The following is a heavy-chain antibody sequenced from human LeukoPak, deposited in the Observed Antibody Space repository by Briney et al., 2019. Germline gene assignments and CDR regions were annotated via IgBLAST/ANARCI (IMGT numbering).Heavy chain of an antibody. CDR2: MNPNSGNT. CDR1: GYTFTSYD. J-gene: IGHJ5*02. D-gene: IGHD6-13*01. Sequence: GASVKVSCKASGYTFTSYDINWVRQATGQGLEWMGWMNPNSGNTGYAQKFQGRATMTRNTSISTAYMELSSLRSEDTAVYYCARGVSSSWMRGVEGPRNWFDPWGQGTLVTVSS. V-gene: IGHV1-8*01. CDR3: ARGVSSSWMRGVEGPRNWFDP.